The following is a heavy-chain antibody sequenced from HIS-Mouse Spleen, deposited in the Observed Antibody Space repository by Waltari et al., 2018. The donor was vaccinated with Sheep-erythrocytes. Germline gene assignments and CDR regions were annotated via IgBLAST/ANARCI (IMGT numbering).Heavy chain of an antibody. CDR2: IRTSSSYI. Sequence: EVQLVESGGGLVKPGGSLRLSCAASGFTFSSYSMNWVRQAPVKGLEWVSSIRTSSSYIYYADSVKGRFTISRDNAKNSLYLQMNSLRAEDTAVYYCARDTGTDAFDIWGQGTMVTVSS. J-gene: IGHJ3*02. D-gene: IGHD1-1*01. CDR3: ARDTGTDAFDI. V-gene: IGHV3-21*01. CDR1: GFTFSSYS.